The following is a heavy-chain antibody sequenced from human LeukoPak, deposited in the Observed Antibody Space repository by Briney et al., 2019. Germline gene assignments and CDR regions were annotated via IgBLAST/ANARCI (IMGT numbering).Heavy chain of an antibody. Sequence: ASVKVSCKASGYTFIDFCVHWFRQAPGQGLEWVGEVNNNNGGTKYAQKFQGRVTLTRDTSIRTAYLELSGLRSDDTAVYYCARDSAPATGLSLDYWGQGTLVTVSS. CDR3: ARDSAPATGLSLDY. CDR2: VNNNNGGT. CDR1: GYTFIDFC. V-gene: IGHV1-2*02. J-gene: IGHJ4*02. D-gene: IGHD2-2*01.